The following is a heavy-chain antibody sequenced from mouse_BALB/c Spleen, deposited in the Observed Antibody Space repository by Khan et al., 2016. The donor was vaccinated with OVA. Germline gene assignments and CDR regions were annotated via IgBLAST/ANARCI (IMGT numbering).Heavy chain of an antibody. CDR1: GYSFTGYY. V-gene: IGHV1-26*01. CDR2: VNPNNGGT. J-gene: IGHJ1*01. D-gene: IGHD1-1*01. Sequence: EVQLQQSGPDLVKPGASVKISCKASGYSFTGYYIHWVKQSHGKSLEWIGRVNPNNGGTSYTQKLKGQAILNVDTSSHTAYMVLRRLTSEDSAVYSCAMYHGYFDVWGAGTTVTVSS. CDR3: AMYHGYFDV.